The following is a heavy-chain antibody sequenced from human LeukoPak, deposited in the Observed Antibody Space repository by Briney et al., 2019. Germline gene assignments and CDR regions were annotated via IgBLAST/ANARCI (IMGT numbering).Heavy chain of an antibody. CDR3: ARHEKSSGWYYDY. J-gene: IGHJ4*02. CDR2: IHYSGST. D-gene: IGHD6-19*01. V-gene: IGHV4-59*01. Sequence: SETLSLTCTVSGGSISSNYWSWIRQPPGKGLEWIGHIHYSGSTNSSPSLKSRVTISLDMSKSQFSLKLNSVTAADTAVYYCARHEKSSGWYYDYWGQGTLVTVSS. CDR1: GGSISSNY.